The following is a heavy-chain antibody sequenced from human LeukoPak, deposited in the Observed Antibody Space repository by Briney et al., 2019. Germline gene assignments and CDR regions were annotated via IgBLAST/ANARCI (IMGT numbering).Heavy chain of an antibody. Sequence: GGSLRLSCAASGFTFSSYSMNWVRQAPGKGLEWVLSISSSSSYIYYADSVKGRFTISRDNAKNSLYLQMNSLRAEDTAVYYCARASPGTAEYYYYMDVWGKGTTVTVSS. CDR3: ARASPGTAEYYYYMDV. J-gene: IGHJ6*03. V-gene: IGHV3-21*01. CDR1: GFTFSSYS. CDR2: ISSSSSYI. D-gene: IGHD1-14*01.